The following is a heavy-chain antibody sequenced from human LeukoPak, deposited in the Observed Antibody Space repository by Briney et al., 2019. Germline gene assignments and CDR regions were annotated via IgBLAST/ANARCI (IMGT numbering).Heavy chain of an antibody. Sequence: PPETLSLTCAVSGYSISSGYYWGWIRQPPGKGLEWIGSIYHSGSTYYNPSLKSRVTISVDTSKNQFSLKLSSVTAADTTAYYCARGFFYFDYWGQGTLVTVSS. D-gene: IGHD3-3*01. J-gene: IGHJ4*02. CDR3: ARGFFYFDY. V-gene: IGHV4-38-2*01. CDR1: GYSISSGYY. CDR2: IYHSGST.